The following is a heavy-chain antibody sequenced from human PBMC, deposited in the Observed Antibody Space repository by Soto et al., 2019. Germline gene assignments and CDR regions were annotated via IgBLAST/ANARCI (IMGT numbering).Heavy chain of an antibody. CDR3: ARGRSSSFDF. CDR1: GDSVFSNGIA. Sequence: PSQTLSLTCDISGDSVFSNGIAWNWIRQSPSRGLEWLGRTYYKSRWYNDYAVSVKSRLIVNLDTSKNQFSLRLNSVTAEDTAVYYCARGRSSSFDFWVQGTLVTVSS. D-gene: IGHD6-13*01. V-gene: IGHV6-1*01. J-gene: IGHJ4*02. CDR2: TYYKSRWYN.